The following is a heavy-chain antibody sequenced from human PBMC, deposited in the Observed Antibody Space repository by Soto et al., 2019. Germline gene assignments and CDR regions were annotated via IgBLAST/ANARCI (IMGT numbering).Heavy chain of an antibody. Sequence: QLHLVQSGAVVKKPGASVTVSCSASGYPVTAYYMHWVRQAPGRGLEWMGGINPATGAAKYTQTFQGRVTMTRDTSTSTLFMELSGLTSEDTAVFYCAREGGVGVAGSAAFDMWGQGTLVTVSS. J-gene: IGHJ3*02. CDR3: AREGGVGVAGSAAFDM. CDR2: INPATGAA. D-gene: IGHD3-3*01. CDR1: GYPVTAYY. V-gene: IGHV1-2*02.